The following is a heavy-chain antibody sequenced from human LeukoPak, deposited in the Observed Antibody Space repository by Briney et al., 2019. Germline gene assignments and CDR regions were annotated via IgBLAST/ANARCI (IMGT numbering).Heavy chain of an antibody. J-gene: IGHJ6*02. CDR3: VRDRFYAMDV. CDR1: GITFSSSW. CDR2: INHDGSTT. Sequence: GGSLRLSCAASGITFSSSWMRWVRQAPGKGLVWVSRINHDGSTTNYVDSVKGRFTISRDNAKNTLYLQMNSLRAEDTAVFYCVRDRFYAMDVWGQGTTVTVSS. V-gene: IGHV3-74*01.